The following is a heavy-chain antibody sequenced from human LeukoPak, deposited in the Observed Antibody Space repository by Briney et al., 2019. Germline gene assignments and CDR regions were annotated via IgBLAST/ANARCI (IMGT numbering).Heavy chain of an antibody. D-gene: IGHD6-6*01. Sequence: PGGSLRLSCAASGFTFSSYSRNWVRQAPGKGLEWVSSISSSSSYKYYADSVKGRFTISRDNAKNSLYLQMNSLRAEDTAVYYCARDPEYSSSFGIYFDYWGQGALVTVSS. J-gene: IGHJ4*02. CDR2: ISSSSSYK. V-gene: IGHV3-21*01. CDR3: ARDPEYSSSFGIYFDY. CDR1: GFTFSSYS.